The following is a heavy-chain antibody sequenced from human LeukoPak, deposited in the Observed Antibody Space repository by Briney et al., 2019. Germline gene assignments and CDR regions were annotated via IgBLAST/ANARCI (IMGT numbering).Heavy chain of an antibody. J-gene: IGHJ4*02. Sequence: ASVKVSCKASGYTFTSYDINWVRQATGQGLEWMGWMNPNSGNTGYAQKFQGRATMTRNTSISTAYMELSSLRSEDTAVYYCARAAPRSSSIETYYFDYWGQGTLVTVSS. CDR2: MNPNSGNT. D-gene: IGHD6-13*01. CDR1: GYTFTSYD. V-gene: IGHV1-8*01. CDR3: ARAAPRSSSIETYYFDY.